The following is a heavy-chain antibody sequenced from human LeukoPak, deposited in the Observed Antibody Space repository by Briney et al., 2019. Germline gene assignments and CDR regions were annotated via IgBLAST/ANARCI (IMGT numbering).Heavy chain of an antibody. CDR1: GGSISSGDYY. CDR3: NIVVVPAAIRPEDYYGMDV. Sequence: PSETLSLTCTVSGGSISSGDYYWSWIRQPPGKGLEWIGEINHSGSTNYNPSLKSRVTISVDTSKNQFSLKLSSVTAADTAVYYCNIVVVPAAIRPEDYYGMDVWGQGTTVTVSS. V-gene: IGHV4-39*07. CDR2: INHSGST. J-gene: IGHJ6*02. D-gene: IGHD2-2*01.